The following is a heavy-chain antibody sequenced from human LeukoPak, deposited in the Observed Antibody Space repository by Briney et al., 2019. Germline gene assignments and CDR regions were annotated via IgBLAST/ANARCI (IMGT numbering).Heavy chain of an antibody. J-gene: IGHJ4*02. CDR3: ARDSPYFDY. CDR1: GFSFDDYA. Sequence: PGGSLRLSCAASGFSFDDYAMHWVRQAPGEGLEWVSGISWNSGSIGYADSVKGRFTISRDNAKNSLYLQMNSLRAEDTAVYYCARDSPYFDYWGQGTLVTVSS. V-gene: IGHV3-9*01. CDR2: ISWNSGSI.